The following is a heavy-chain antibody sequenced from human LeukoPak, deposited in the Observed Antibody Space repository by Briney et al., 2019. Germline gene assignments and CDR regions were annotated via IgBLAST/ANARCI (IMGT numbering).Heavy chain of an antibody. V-gene: IGHV3-53*01. CDR1: GFTVSSNY. CDR3: ASSLLCFTFDY. D-gene: IGHD2-2*01. Sequence: GGSLRLSCAASGFTVSSNYMSWVRQAPGKGLEWVSVIYSGGSTFYADSVKGRFTISRDNSKNTLYLQMNSLRAEDTAVYYCASSLLCFTFDYWGQGTLVTVSS. J-gene: IGHJ4*02. CDR2: IYSGGST.